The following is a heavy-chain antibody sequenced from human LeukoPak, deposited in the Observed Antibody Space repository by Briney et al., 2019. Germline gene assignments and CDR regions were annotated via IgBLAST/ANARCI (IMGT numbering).Heavy chain of an antibody. J-gene: IGHJ4*02. D-gene: IGHD5-12*01. Sequence: GASLRLSCAASGFTFSSYAMTWVRQAPGKGLEWVSGISGGGTTYYADSVKGRFTISRDNSKNTLYLQMNSLRAEDTAVYYCAKVRGYSGYGGFDYWGQGTLVTVSS. V-gene: IGHV3-23*01. CDR1: GFTFSSYA. CDR2: ISGGGTT. CDR3: AKVRGYSGYGGFDY.